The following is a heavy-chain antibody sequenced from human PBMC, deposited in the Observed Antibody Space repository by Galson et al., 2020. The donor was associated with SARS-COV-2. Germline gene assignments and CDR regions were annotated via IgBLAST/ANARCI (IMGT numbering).Heavy chain of an antibody. V-gene: IGHV3-23*01. CDR2: ISGSGDTT. CDR3: AKAQGNWISYFDY. D-gene: IGHD1-20*01. J-gene: IGHJ4*02. Sequence: GESLKISCAASGFTFSSYAMNWVRQAPGKGLEWVSSISGSGDTTYYADSVKGRFTISRDNSKNTLYLQMNSLRAEDTAVYYCAKAQGNWISYFDYWGQGTLVTVSS. CDR1: GFTFSSYA.